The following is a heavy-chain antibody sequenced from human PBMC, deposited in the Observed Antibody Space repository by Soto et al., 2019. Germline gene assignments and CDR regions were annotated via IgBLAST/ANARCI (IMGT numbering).Heavy chain of an antibody. J-gene: IGHJ4*02. D-gene: IGHD2-2*01. V-gene: IGHV3-30-3*01. CDR2: ISYDGSNK. Sequence: QVQLVESGGGVVQPGRSLRLSCAASGFTFSSYAMHWVRQAPGKGLEWVAVISYDGSNKYYADSVKGRFTISRDNSKNTLYLQMNSLRAEDTAVYYCARVRSREYQLPRQGFDYWGQGTLVTVSS. CDR1: GFTFSSYA. CDR3: ARVRSREYQLPRQGFDY.